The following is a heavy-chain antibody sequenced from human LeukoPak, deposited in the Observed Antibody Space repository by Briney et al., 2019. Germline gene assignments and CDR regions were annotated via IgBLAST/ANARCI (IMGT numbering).Heavy chain of an antibody. CDR2: IYYSGST. CDR1: GGSVSSGSYY. D-gene: IGHD6-13*01. J-gene: IGHJ4*02. V-gene: IGHV4-61*01. CDR3: ARSQPGYSSTRLDY. Sequence: SETLSLTCTVSGGSVSSGSYYWSWIRQPPGKGLEWIGYIYYSGSTNYNPSLKSRVTISVDTSKNQFSLKLSSVTAADTAVYYCARSQPGYSSTRLDYWGQGTLVTVSS.